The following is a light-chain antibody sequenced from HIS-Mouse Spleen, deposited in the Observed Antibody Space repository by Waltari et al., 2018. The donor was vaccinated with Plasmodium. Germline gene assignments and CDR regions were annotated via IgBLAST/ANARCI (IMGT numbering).Light chain of an antibody. V-gene: IGKV3-15*01. CDR2: GAS. Sequence: EIVMTQSPATLSVSPGERATLTCRASQSVSSNLAWYQQKHGQATRLLIYGASTRATGIPARFSGSGSGTEFTRTISSLQSEDFAVYYCQQYNNWPPWTFGQGTKVEIK. CDR3: QQYNNWPPWT. J-gene: IGKJ1*01. CDR1: QSVSSN.